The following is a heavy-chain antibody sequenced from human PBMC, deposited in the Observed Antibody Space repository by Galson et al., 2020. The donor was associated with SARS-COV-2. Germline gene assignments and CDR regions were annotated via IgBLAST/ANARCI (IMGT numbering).Heavy chain of an antibody. CDR2: INPKSDGT. CDR3: ARSRDVNYDFWSVLDY. J-gene: IGHJ4*02. Sequence: ASVKVSCKTSGYTFTDHYIHWVRQSPGQGLEWMGWINPKSDGTNYAQKFQGRVIMSTDTSISTVYMDLTRLKSDDTALYYCARSRDVNYDFWSVLDYWGQGTQLTVSS. V-gene: IGHV1-2*02. D-gene: IGHD3-3*01. CDR1: GYTFTDHY.